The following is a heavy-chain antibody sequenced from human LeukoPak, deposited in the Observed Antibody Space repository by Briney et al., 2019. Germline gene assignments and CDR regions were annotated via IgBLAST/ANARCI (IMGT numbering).Heavy chain of an antibody. D-gene: IGHD2-15*01. CDR1: GFTFSSYA. CDR3: ATPPASRYCSGGSCQNYFDY. J-gene: IGHJ4*02. Sequence: GGSLRLSCAASGFTFSSYAMSWVRQAPGKGLEWVSAISGSGGSTYYADSVKGRFTISRDNSKNTLYLQMNNLRAEDTAVYYCATPPASRYCSGGSCQNYFDYWGQGTLVTVSS. CDR2: ISGSGGST. V-gene: IGHV3-23*01.